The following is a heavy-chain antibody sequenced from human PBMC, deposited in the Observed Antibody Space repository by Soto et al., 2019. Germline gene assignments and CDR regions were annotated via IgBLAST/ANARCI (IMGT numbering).Heavy chain of an antibody. J-gene: IGHJ5*02. D-gene: IGHD2-2*01. Sequence: QVQLQESGPGLVKPSQTLSLTCTVSGGSISSGGYYWSWIRQHPGKGLEWIGYIYYSGSTYYNPSLKSRVTISVATSKNQCSLKLSSVTAADTAVYYCASNDIVVGEDWFDPWGQGTLVTVSS. V-gene: IGHV4-31*03. CDR2: IYYSGST. CDR3: ASNDIVVGEDWFDP. CDR1: GGSISSGGYY.